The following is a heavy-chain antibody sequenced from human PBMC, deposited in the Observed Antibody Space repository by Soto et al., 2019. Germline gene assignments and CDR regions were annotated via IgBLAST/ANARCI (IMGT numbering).Heavy chain of an antibody. J-gene: IGHJ4*02. D-gene: IGHD3-3*01. CDR3: ARLDFDDFWSGYYYYFDY. CDR1: GGSISSYY. CDR2: IYYSGST. V-gene: IGHV4-59*01. Sequence: SETLSLTCTVSGGSISSYYWSWIRQPPGKGLEWIGYIYYSGSTNYNPSLKSRVTISVDTSKNQFSLKLSSVTAADTAVYYCARLDFDDFWSGYYYYFDYWGQGTLVTSPQ.